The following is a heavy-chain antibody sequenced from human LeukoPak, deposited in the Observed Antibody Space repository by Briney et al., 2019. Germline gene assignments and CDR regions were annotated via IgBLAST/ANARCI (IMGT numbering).Heavy chain of an antibody. J-gene: IGHJ4*02. V-gene: IGHV3-21*01. CDR2: ISSSSSYI. CDR1: GFTFSSYS. D-gene: IGHD3-10*01. Sequence: GGSLRLSCAASGFTFSSYSMNWVRQAPGKGLEWVSSISSSSSYIYYADSVKGRFTISRDNAKNSLYLQMNSLRAEDTAVYYCARDRYYYGSGSHTYFDYWGRGTLVTVSS. CDR3: ARDRYYYGSGSHTYFDY.